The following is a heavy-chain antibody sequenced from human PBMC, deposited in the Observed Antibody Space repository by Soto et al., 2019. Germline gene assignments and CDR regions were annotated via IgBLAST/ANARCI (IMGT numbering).Heavy chain of an antibody. CDR3: ARLGGYCSSTSCRLGMDV. CDR1: GGSFSGYY. J-gene: IGHJ6*02. CDR2: INDSGST. Sequence: PSETLSLTCAVYGGSFSGYYWSWIRQPPGKGLEWIGEINDSGSTNYNPSLKSRVTISVDTSKNQFSLKLSSVTAADTAVYYCARLGGYCSSTSCRLGMDVWGQGTTVTVSS. D-gene: IGHD2-2*01. V-gene: IGHV4-34*01.